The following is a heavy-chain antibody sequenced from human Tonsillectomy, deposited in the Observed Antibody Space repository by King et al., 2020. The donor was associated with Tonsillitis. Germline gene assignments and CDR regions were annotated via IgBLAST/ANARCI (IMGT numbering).Heavy chain of an antibody. Sequence: VQLQQWGAGLLKPSETLSLTCGVYGGSFSGYYWSWIRQPPGKGLEWIGEINHSGSTNYNSSLKSRVTISVDTSKNQFSLKLSSVTAADTAVYYCARGGRGPKSYRHWFDPWGQGTLVIVSS. CDR2: INHSGST. CDR3: ARGGRGPKSYRHWFDP. CDR1: GGSFSGYY. V-gene: IGHV4-34*01. J-gene: IGHJ5*02. D-gene: IGHD3-10*01.